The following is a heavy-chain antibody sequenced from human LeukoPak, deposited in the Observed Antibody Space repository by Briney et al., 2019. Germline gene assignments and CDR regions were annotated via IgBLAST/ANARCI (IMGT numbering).Heavy chain of an antibody. D-gene: IGHD1-1*01. Sequence: PGGSLRLSCAASGFTVSSNYAMTWVRQAPGKGLEWVSVISATGADTDYAESVKGRCTISRDNSRNTLSLQMNSLRAEDTAVYYCAKLVGTGATPTDYWGQGTLVTVSS. V-gene: IGHV3-23*01. CDR1: GFTVSSNYA. CDR3: AKLVGTGATPTDY. CDR2: ISATGADT. J-gene: IGHJ4*02.